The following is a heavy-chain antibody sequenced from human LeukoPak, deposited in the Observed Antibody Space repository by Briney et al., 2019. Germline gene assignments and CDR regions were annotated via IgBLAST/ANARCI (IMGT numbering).Heavy chain of an antibody. CDR3: AKTEQQWLSRDAFDI. CDR2: ISSSGTT. J-gene: IGHJ3*02. V-gene: IGHV3-23*01. D-gene: IGHD6-19*01. Sequence: PGGSLRLSCAASGFTFSSYAMSWVRQAPGKGLEWVSSISSSGTTYYADSVKGRFIISRDISKNTLYLQMNSLRAGDTAVYYCAKTEQQWLSRDAFDIWGQGTRVTVSS. CDR1: GFTFSSYA.